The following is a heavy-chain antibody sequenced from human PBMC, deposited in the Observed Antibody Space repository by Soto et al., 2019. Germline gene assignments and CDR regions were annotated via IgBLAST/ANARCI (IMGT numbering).Heavy chain of an antibody. CDR3: ARGIAVAGTVTFDY. CDR2: IYYSGST. V-gene: IGHV4-30-4*01. D-gene: IGHD6-19*01. CDR1: GGSISSGDYY. J-gene: IGHJ4*02. Sequence: QVQLQESGPGLVKPSQTLSLTCTVSGGSISSGDYYWSWIRQPPGKGLEWLGYIYYSGSTYYNPSLESRVTISVDTSKNQFSLKLSSVTAADTAVYYCARGIAVAGTVTFDYWGQGNLVTVSS.